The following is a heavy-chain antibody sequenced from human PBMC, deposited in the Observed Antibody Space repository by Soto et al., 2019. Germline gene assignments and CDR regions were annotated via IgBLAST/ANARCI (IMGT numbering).Heavy chain of an antibody. D-gene: IGHD5-18*01. Sequence: SETLSLTCTVSGGSISSGDYYWSWIRQPPGKGLEWIGYIYYSGSTYYNPSLKSRVTISVDTSKNQFSLKLSSVTAADTAVYYCARDTGLVDTAMVPAHFDYWGQGTLVTVSS. V-gene: IGHV4-30-4*01. CDR2: IYYSGST. CDR3: ARDTGLVDTAMVPAHFDY. CDR1: GGSISSGDYY. J-gene: IGHJ4*02.